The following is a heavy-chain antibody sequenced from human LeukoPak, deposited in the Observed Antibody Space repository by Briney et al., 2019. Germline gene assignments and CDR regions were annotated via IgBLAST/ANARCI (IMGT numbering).Heavy chain of an antibody. D-gene: IGHD6-6*01. CDR3: ARAAIAARQPFDY. CDR2: IYYSGST. V-gene: IGHV4-59*01. CDR1: GGSISSYY. Sequence: SETLSLTCTVSGGSISSYYWSWIRQPPGKGLEWIGYIYYSGSTNYNPSLKSRVTISVDTSKNQFSLKLSSVTAADTAVYYCARAAIAARQPFDYWGQGTLVTVSS. J-gene: IGHJ4*02.